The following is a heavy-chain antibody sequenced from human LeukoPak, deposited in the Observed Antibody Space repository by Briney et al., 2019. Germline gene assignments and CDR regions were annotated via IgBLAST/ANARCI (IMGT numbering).Heavy chain of an antibody. CDR3: ARDVGGVRGVIPGY. Sequence: ASVKVSCKASGYTFTSYGISWVRQAPGQGLEWMGWISAYNGNTNYAQKLQGRVTMTTDTSTSTAYMELSSLRSEDTAVYYCARDVGGVRGVIPGYWGQGTLVTVSS. CDR2: ISAYNGNT. J-gene: IGHJ4*02. CDR1: GYTFTSYG. D-gene: IGHD3-10*01. V-gene: IGHV1-18*01.